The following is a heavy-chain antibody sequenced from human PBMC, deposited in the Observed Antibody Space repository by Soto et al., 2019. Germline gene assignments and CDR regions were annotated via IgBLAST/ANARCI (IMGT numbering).Heavy chain of an antibody. Sequence: SQTLSLTCAISGDSVSSNSAAWNWIRQSPSRGLEWLGRAYYRSQWYYDSAVSVRSRITVIPDTSKNQFSLQLNSVTPEDTAVYYYARGSWDYFSGDYHMDDWDKGTPVTVSS. CDR1: GDSVSSNSAA. V-gene: IGHV6-1*01. CDR3: ARGSWDYFSGDYHMDD. CDR2: AYYRSQWYY. D-gene: IGHD1-7*01. J-gene: IGHJ6*03.